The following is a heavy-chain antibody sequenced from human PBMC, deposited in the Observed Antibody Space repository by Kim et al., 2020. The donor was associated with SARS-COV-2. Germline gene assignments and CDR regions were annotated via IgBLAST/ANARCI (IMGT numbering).Heavy chain of an antibody. D-gene: IGHD6-13*01. CDR3: VRDGEYSSSLLDY. V-gene: IGHV1-18*01. Sequence: YAQKLQGRVTMTTDTSTSTAYMELRSLRSDDTAVYYCVRDGEYSSSLLDYWGQGTLVTVSS. J-gene: IGHJ4*02.